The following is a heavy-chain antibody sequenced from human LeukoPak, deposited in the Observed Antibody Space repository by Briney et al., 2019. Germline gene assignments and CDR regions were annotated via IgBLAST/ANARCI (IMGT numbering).Heavy chain of an antibody. J-gene: IGHJ4*02. CDR3: ARAISSGWSFDY. CDR1: GFTVSSNY. CDR2: IYSGGST. Sequence: PGGSLRLSCAASGFTVSSNYMSRVRQAPGKRLEWVSVIYSGGSTYYADSVKGRFTISRDNSKNTLYLQMNSLRAEDTAVYYCARAISSGWSFDYWGQGTLVTVSS. V-gene: IGHV3-66*02. D-gene: IGHD6-19*01.